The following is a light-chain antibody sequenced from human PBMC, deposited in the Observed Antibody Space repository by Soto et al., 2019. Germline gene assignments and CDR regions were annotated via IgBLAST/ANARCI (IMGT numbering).Light chain of an antibody. V-gene: IGLV1-44*01. CDR2: SNN. CDR1: SSNIGSNT. J-gene: IGLJ2*01. Sequence: QSVLTQPPSASGTPGQRVTISCSGSSSNIGSNTVNWYQQLPGTAPKLLIYSNNQRPSGVPDRFSGSKSGASASLAISGLQSEDEAEYYCAAWDDSLNGLFGGGTKVTVL. CDR3: AAWDDSLNGL.